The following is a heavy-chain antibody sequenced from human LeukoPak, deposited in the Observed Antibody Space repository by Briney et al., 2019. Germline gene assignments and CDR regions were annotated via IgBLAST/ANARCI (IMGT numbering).Heavy chain of an antibody. CDR1: DRSFTSDY. V-gene: IGHV4-34*01. D-gene: IGHD5-18*01. CDR3: AREDTAMVSFDY. CDR2: INHSGST. J-gene: IGHJ4*02. Sequence: SETLSLTRAVYDRSFTSDYWRWIRQPPGKGLEWIGEINHSGSTNYNPSLKSRVTISVDTSKNQFSLKLSSVTAADTAVYYCAREDTAMVSFDYWGQGTLVTVSS.